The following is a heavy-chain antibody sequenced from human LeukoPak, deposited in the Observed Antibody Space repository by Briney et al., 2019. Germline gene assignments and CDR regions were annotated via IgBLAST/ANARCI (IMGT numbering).Heavy chain of an antibody. J-gene: IGHJ4*02. CDR3: ARRIAVAGTSFPLFDY. D-gene: IGHD6-19*01. CDR2: IYPGDSDT. V-gene: IGHV5-51*01. CDR1: GNSFTSYW. Sequence: GESLKISCKGSGNSFTSYWIGWVRQMPGKGLEWMGIIYPGDSDTRYSPSFQGQVTISADKSISTAYLQWSSLKASDTAMYYCARRIAVAGTSFPLFDYWGQGTLVTVSS.